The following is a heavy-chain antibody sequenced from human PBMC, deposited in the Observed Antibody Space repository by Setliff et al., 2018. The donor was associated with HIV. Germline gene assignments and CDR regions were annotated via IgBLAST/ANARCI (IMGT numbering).Heavy chain of an antibody. CDR1: YGSISGHY. CDR2: IHHSGGT. CDR3: ARLPDINIWPFDY. Sequence: PSETLSLTCTVSYGSISGHYWTWIRQPPGKGLEWIGYIHHSGGTQYNPSLMSRLTRSVDSSNNQFSLSLSSVTAADTAVYYCARLPDINIWPFDYWARGTLVTVSS. J-gene: IGHJ4*02. V-gene: IGHV4-59*11.